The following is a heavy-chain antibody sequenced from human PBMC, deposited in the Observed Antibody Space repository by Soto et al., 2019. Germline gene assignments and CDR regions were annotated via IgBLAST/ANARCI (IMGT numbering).Heavy chain of an antibody. Sequence: PSETLSLTCAVSGYSINSGYYWGWIRQSPGKGLEWIGSVFHSGTTYSTPSLKARLTISVDTSKNQFSLDLNAVTAADTAVYYCVRDFGDLHDFWSGSDYWGQGSPVT. V-gene: IGHV4-38-2*02. D-gene: IGHD3-3*01. CDR2: VFHSGTT. CDR1: GYSINSGYY. CDR3: VRDFGDLHDFWSGSDY. J-gene: IGHJ4*02.